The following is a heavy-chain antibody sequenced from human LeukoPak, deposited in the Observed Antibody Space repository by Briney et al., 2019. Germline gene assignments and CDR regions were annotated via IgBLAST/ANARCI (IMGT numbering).Heavy chain of an antibody. Sequence: GGSLRLSCAASGFTFSSYAMHWVRQAPGKGLEWVAVISYDGSNKYYADSVKGRFTISRDNSKNTLYLQMNSPRAEDTAVYYCARDALDHSSGWYLSYYYYYGMDVWGQGTTVTVSS. CDR3: ARDALDHSSGWYLSYYYYYGMDV. CDR2: ISYDGSNK. D-gene: IGHD6-19*01. V-gene: IGHV3-30*04. J-gene: IGHJ6*02. CDR1: GFTFSSYA.